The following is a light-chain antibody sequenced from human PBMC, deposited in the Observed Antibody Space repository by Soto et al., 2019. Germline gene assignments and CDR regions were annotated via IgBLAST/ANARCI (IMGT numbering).Light chain of an antibody. CDR2: GAS. CDR3: QQYNNWPPA. CDR1: QSVSNN. J-gene: IGKJ1*01. Sequence: EIVMTQSPATLSVSPGERVTLSCRASQSVSNNLAWYQQKPGQAPRLLIYGASTRATGVPARFSGSGSGTEFTLTISSLQSEDFAVYYCQQYNNWPPAFGQGTKV. V-gene: IGKV3-15*01.